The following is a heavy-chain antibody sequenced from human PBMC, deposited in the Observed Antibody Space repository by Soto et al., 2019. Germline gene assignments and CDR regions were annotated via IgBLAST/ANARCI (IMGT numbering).Heavy chain of an antibody. CDR2: IFHRGNT. D-gene: IGHD3-10*01. Sequence: QVKLQESGPGLVKPSGTLSLTCAVSGGSISISNWWSWVRQPPGKGLEWIGEIFHRGNTNYNPSLKSRVTMAVDKSRNQFSLKLSSVTAADTAIYYCARRWGEGRVDYWGQGTLVTVSS. V-gene: IGHV4-4*02. J-gene: IGHJ4*02. CDR3: ARRWGEGRVDY. CDR1: GGSISISNW.